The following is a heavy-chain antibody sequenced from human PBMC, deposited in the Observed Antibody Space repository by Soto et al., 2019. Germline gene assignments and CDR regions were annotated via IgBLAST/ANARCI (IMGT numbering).Heavy chain of an antibody. CDR1: GGSISSGGYY. J-gene: IGHJ3*02. V-gene: IGHV4-31*03. D-gene: IGHD3-3*01. CDR3: ARDPLEWLIDAFDI. CDR2: IYYSGST. Sequence: PSETLSLTCTVSGGSISSGGYYWSWIRQHPGKGLEWIGYIYYSGSTYYNPSLKSRVTISVDTSKNQFSLKLSSVTAADTAVYYCARDPLEWLIDAFDIWGQGTMVTVSS.